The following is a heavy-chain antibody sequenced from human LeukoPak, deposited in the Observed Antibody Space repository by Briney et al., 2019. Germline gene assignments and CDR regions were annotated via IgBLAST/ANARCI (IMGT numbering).Heavy chain of an antibody. D-gene: IGHD2-21*01. J-gene: IGHJ3*02. Sequence: GASVKVSCKASGYTFTSYYMHWVRQAPGQGLEWMGWINPNSGSTKYAEKFQGRVTMTTDTSINTAYMELSGLRSDDMAVYYCARGFVYCGGYCYQSERAFDIWGQGTMVSVSS. CDR2: INPNSGST. V-gene: IGHV1-2*02. CDR1: GYTFTSYY. CDR3: ARGFVYCGGYCYQSERAFDI.